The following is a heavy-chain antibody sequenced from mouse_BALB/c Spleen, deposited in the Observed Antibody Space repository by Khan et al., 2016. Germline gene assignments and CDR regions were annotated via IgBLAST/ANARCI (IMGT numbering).Heavy chain of an antibody. V-gene: IGHV3-2*02. J-gene: IGHJ2*01. Sequence: EVQLQESGPGLVKPSQSLSLTCTVTGYSITSGYGWNWIRQFPGNKLEWIDNISYSGSTNYNPSFKSRISITRDTSKNKVFLQLNSVTTEDTASYYRARTARINYWGQGTTLTVSS. CDR3: ARTARINY. CDR1: GYSITSGYG. CDR2: ISYSGST. D-gene: IGHD1-2*01.